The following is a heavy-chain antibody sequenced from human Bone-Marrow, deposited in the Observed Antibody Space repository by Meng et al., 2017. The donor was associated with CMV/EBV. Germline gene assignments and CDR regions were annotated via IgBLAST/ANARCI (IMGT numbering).Heavy chain of an antibody. D-gene: IGHD3-22*01. CDR3: ARGSPINYYDSSGYPLLNWFDP. J-gene: IGHJ5*02. CDR1: YY. V-gene: IGHV4-30-2*01. Sequence: YYWSWIRQQPGKGLEWIGYIYHSGSTYYNPSLKSRVTISVDRSKNQFSLKLSSVTAADTAVYYCARGSPINYYDSSGYPLLNWFDPWGQGTLVTVSS. CDR2: IYHSGST.